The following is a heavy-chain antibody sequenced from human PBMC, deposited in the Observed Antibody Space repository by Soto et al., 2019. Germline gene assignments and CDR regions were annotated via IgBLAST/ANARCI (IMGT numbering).Heavy chain of an antibody. D-gene: IGHD3-10*01. V-gene: IGHV3-23*01. CDR2: ISGSGGST. CDR1: GFTFSSYA. J-gene: IGHJ6*02. Sequence: QPGGSLRLACAASGFTFSSYAMSWVRQAPGKGLEWVSAISGSGGSTYYADSVKGRFTISRDNSKNTLYLQMNSLRAEDTAVYYCAKGLWFERGYYGMDVWGQGTTVTVSS. CDR3: AKGLWFERGYYGMDV.